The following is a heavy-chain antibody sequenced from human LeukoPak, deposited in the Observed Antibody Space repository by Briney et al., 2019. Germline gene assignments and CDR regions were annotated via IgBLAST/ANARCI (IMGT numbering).Heavy chain of an antibody. V-gene: IGHV4-4*02. J-gene: IGHJ3*02. D-gene: IGHD3-9*01. CDR3: ASSRGSNILTGYYRRAEDAFDI. Sequence: SETLSLTCAVSGGSISSSNWWSWVRQPPGKGLEWIGEIYHSGSTNYNPSLKSRVTMSVDTSKNQFSLKLSSVTAADTAVYYCASSRGSNILTGYYRRAEDAFDIWGQGTMVTVSS. CDR1: GGSISSSNW. CDR2: IYHSGST.